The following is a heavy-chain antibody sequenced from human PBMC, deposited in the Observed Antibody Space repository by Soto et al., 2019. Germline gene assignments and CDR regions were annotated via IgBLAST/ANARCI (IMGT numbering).Heavy chain of an antibody. V-gene: IGHV1-2*02. D-gene: IGHD5-12*01. CDR3: ARESRSGYDEFDP. J-gene: IGHJ5*02. CDR1: GGTFSSYA. Sequence: ASVKVSCKASGGTFSSYAISWVRQAPGQGLEWMGWINPNSGGTNYAQKFQGRVTMTRDTSISTAYMELSRLRSDDTAVYYCARESRSGYDEFDPWGQGTLVTVSS. CDR2: INPNSGGT.